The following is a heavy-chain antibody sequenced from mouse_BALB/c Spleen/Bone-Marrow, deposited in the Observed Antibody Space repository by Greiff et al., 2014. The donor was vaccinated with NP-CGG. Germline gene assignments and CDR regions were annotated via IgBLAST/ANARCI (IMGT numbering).Heavy chain of an antibody. Sequence: DLVKPGASVKLSCKASGYTFTNYWINWIKQRPGQGLEWIGRIAPGSGSTYYNEMFKGKTTLTVDTSSSTAYIQLSSLSSEDSDVYFCARERYGYDGWYFDVWGAETTVTVSS. V-gene: IGHV1S41*01. CDR2: IAPGSGST. D-gene: IGHD2-2*01. CDR1: GYTFTNYW. CDR3: ARERYGYDGWYFDV. J-gene: IGHJ1*01.